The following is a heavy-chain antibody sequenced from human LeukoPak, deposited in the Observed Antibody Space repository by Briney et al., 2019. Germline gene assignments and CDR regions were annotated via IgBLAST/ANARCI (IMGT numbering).Heavy chain of an antibody. CDR3: ARLTPDEDYFDY. CDR1: GFTFSSYW. D-gene: IGHD2-2*01. V-gene: IGHV3-7*01. J-gene: IGHJ4*02. CDR2: IKQDGSKK. Sequence: LSGPSLRLSCAASGFTFSSYWMSWVHQAAGEGLGWGVNIKQDGSKKYYVDSVKGRFTISRDNAKNSLYLQMNSLRAEDTAVYYCARLTPDEDYFDYWGQGTLVTVSS.